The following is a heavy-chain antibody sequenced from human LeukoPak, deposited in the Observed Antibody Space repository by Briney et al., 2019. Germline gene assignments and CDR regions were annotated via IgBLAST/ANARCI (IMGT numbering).Heavy chain of an antibody. CDR1: GGSISSDY. D-gene: IGHD3-22*01. J-gene: IGHJ4*02. V-gene: IGHV4-59*01. CDR3: ARRQRDSSGYYHFDY. Sequence: SETLSLTCTVSGGSISSDYWSWIRQPPGKGLEWIGYIYNSGSTNYNPSLKSRVTISVDTSKNQFSLELSSVTAADTAVYYCARRQRDSSGYYHFDYWGQGTLVTVSS. CDR2: IYNSGST.